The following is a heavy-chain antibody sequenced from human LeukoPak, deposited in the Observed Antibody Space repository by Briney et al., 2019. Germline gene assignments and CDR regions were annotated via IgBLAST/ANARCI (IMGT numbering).Heavy chain of an antibody. CDR1: GGSISSYY. CDR3: ARDVDTAMDG. D-gene: IGHD5-18*01. V-gene: IGHV4-59*12. Sequence: SETLSLTCTVSGGSISSYYWSWIRQPPGKGLEWIGYIYYSGSTNYNPSLKSRVTISVDRSKNQFSLKLSSVTAADTAVYYCARDVDTAMDGWGQGTLVTVSS. CDR2: IYYSGST. J-gene: IGHJ4*02.